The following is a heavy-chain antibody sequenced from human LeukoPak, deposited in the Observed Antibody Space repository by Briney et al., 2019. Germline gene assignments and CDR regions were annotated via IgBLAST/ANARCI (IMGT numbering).Heavy chain of an antibody. CDR3: ARTTEGYAGGPGYSYYYYMDV. V-gene: IGHV4-59*01. CDR1: GGSISSSY. CDR2: IHYSGST. Sequence: KPSETLSLTCTVSGGSISSSYWSWIRQPPGKGLEWRGYIHYSGSTHYNPSLKSRVTISVDTSKNQVSLKLRSVTAADTAVYYCARTTEGYAGGPGYSYYYYMDVWGKGTTVTISS. J-gene: IGHJ6*03. D-gene: IGHD5-12*01.